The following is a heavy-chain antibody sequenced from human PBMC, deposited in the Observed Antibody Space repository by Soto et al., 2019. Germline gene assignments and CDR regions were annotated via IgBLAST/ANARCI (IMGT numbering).Heavy chain of an antibody. CDR3: ARGGGAACAKDDALDT. CDR2: IIPIFGAA. D-gene: IGHD6-13*01. Sequence: QVPLVQSGAEVKKPGSSVKVSCKASGGTLSSYAISWVRQAPGQGPELMGGIIPIFGAANYAQNFHGRVTMTSDKSTSTAYMELSSLISEDTAVYYCARGGGAACAKDDALDTWGQVAMVTVSS. J-gene: IGHJ3*02. CDR1: GGTLSSYA. V-gene: IGHV1-69*06.